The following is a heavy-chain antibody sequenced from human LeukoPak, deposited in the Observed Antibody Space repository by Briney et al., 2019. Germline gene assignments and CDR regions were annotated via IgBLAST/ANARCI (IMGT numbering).Heavy chain of an antibody. CDR3: AKAFRDYDSSAYSAFDI. CDR1: GFTFSSYA. Sequence: GGPLSLSCAVSGFTFSSYAMSCVRQATGKGVEWVSTITGRTYYADPVTRRFTVSRDNYKNILYLQMSSLRADDAAVYYCAKAFRDYDSSAYSAFDIWGQGTMVTVSS. J-gene: IGHJ3*02. CDR2: ITGRT. D-gene: IGHD6-6*01. V-gene: IGHV3-23*01.